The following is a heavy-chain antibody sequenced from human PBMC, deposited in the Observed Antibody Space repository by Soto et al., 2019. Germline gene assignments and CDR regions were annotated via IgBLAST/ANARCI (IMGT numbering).Heavy chain of an antibody. CDR1: SDSMNSGGYY. V-gene: IGHV4-31*03. CDR2: IYSNGDT. D-gene: IGHD6-6*01. J-gene: IGHJ6*02. Sequence: SETLSLTCSVSSDSMNSGGYYWSWIRQHPGKGLEWIGYIYSNGDTYYNPSLKSRVAISVDTSKNQFSLNLTSVTAADTAVYYCARRGGSSSGYYYYAMDVWGQGTTVTVSS. CDR3: ARRGGSSSGYYYYAMDV.